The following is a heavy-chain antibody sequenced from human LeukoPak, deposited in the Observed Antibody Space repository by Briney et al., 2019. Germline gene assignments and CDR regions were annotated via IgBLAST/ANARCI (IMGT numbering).Heavy chain of an antibody. CDR3: ASYYASGVSAYNYYGMDV. CDR1: GYSISSGYY. D-gene: IGHD3-10*01. V-gene: IGHV4-38-2*01. CDR2: MSHNRGT. J-gene: IGHJ6*04. Sequence: SETLSLTCAVSGYSISSGYYWGWIRQPPGKGLEWIGSMSHNRGTYYNPSLKSRVTISMDTSKNQFTLRLSSVTAADTAVYYCASYYASGVSAYNYYGMDVWGKGTTVTVSS.